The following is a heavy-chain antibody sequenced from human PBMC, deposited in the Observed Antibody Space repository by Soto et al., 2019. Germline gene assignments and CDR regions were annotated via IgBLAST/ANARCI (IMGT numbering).Heavy chain of an antibody. Sequence: QITLKESGPTLVKPTQTLTLTCTFSGFSLSTSGVGVGWIRQPPGKALEWLALIYWDDDKRYSPSLKSRLTITKDTSKHQVLLTMTNMDPVDTATYYCALLTYYYDSSGYYSSAEYFQHWGQGTLVTVSS. CDR2: IYWDDDK. CDR1: GFSLSTSGVG. CDR3: ALLTYYYDSSGYYSSAEYFQH. J-gene: IGHJ1*01. V-gene: IGHV2-5*02. D-gene: IGHD3-22*01.